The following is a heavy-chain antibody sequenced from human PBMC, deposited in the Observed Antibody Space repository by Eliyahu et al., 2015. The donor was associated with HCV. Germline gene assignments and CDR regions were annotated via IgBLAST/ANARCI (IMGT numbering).Heavy chain of an antibody. CDR1: GFTFSNAW. Sequence: EVQLVESGGGLVKPGGSLRLSCAASGFTFSNAWXSWVRQAPGKGVEWVGRIKSKTDGGTTDYAAPVKGRFTISRDDSKNTLYLQMNSLKTEDTAVYYCTTGRITMVQGVRGTTYGIDVWGQGTTVTVSS. CDR3: TTGRITMVQGVRGTTYGIDV. CDR2: IKSKTDGGTT. V-gene: IGHV3-15*01. J-gene: IGHJ6*02. D-gene: IGHD3-10*01.